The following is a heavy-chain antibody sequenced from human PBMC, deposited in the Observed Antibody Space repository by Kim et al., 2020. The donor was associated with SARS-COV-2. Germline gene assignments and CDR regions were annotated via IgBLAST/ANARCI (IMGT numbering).Heavy chain of an antibody. Sequence: SVKVSCKASGGTFSSYAIRWVRQAPGQGLEWMGRIIPILGIAKYAQKFQGRVTITADKSTSTAYMELSSLGSEDTAVYYCARNSDYSNYYPDPNWFDPWGQGTLVTVSS. CDR3: ARNSDYSNYYPDPNWFDP. V-gene: IGHV1-69*04. CDR2: IIPILGIA. D-gene: IGHD4-4*01. CDR1: GGTFSSYA. J-gene: IGHJ5*02.